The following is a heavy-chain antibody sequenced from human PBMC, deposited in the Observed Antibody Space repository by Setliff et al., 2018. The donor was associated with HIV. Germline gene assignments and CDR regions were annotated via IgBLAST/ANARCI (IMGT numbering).Heavy chain of an antibody. V-gene: IGHV1-69*10. J-gene: IGHJ4*02. CDR3: ATRGRDLGFDY. Sequence: SVKVSCKASGGTFNTFGMNWVRQAPGQGLAWMGGIIPIARIPNYAQRFQGRLTITADEYTGTAYMELSSLRSEDTAVYYCATRGRDLGFDYWGQGTLVTVSS. D-gene: IGHD1-1*01. CDR2: IIPIARIP. CDR1: GGTFNTFG.